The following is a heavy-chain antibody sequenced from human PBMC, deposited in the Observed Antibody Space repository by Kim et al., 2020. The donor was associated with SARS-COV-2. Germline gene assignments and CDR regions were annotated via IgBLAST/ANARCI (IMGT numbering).Heavy chain of an antibody. CDR1: GFTFSSYG. Sequence: GGSLRLSCAASGFTFSSYGMHWVRQAPGKGLEWVAVIWYDGSNKYYADSVKGRFTISRDNSKNTLYLQMNSLRAEDTAVYYCARAEFGEPPVRYYGMDVWGQGTTVTVSS. CDR3: ARAEFGEPPVRYYGMDV. V-gene: IGHV3-33*01. J-gene: IGHJ6*02. CDR2: IWYDGSNK. D-gene: IGHD3-10*01.